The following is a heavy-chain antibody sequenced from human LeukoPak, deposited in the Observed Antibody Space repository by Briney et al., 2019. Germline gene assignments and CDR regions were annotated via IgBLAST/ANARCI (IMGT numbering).Heavy chain of an antibody. CDR1: GGSFSGYY. J-gene: IGHJ4*02. D-gene: IGHD3-9*01. CDR2: INHSGST. V-gene: IGHV4-34*01. Sequence: SETLSLTCAVYGGSFSGYYWSWIRQPPGKGLEWIGEINHSGSTNYNPSLKSRVTISVDTSKNQFSLKLSSVTAADTAVYYCARSYDILTGYLYYFDYWGQGTLVTVSS. CDR3: ARSYDILTGYLYYFDY.